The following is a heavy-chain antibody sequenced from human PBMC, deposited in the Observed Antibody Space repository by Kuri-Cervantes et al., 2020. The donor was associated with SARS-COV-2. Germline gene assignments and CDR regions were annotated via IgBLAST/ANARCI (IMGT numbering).Heavy chain of an antibody. CDR3: ARDGAFTIFGVVIIGDY. CDR1: GFSFSNAW. Sequence: GGSLRLSCAASGFSFSNAWMNWVRQAPGKGLEWVAVISYDGSNKYYADSVKGRFTISRDNSKNTLYLQMNSLKAEDTAVYYCARDGAFTIFGVVIIGDYWGQGTLVTVSS. J-gene: IGHJ4*02. CDR2: ISYDGSNK. V-gene: IGHV3-30-3*01. D-gene: IGHD3-3*01.